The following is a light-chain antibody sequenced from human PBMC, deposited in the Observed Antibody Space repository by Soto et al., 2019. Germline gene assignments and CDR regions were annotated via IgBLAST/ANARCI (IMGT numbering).Light chain of an antibody. Sequence: ELVLTQSPGTLSLSPGERATLSCRASQSVSSSYLAWYQQKPGQAPRLLICGASNRATGIPDRFSGSGSGTDFTLTISRLEPEDFAVYFCQQFGRSPPFTFGQGTKVEIK. CDR3: QQFGRSPPFT. CDR2: GAS. J-gene: IGKJ2*01. V-gene: IGKV3-20*01. CDR1: QSVSSSY.